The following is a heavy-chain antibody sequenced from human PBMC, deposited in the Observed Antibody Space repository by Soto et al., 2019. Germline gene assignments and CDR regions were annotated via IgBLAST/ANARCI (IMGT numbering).Heavy chain of an antibody. CDR2: MNSDGSTT. J-gene: IGHJ4*02. V-gene: IGHV3-74*01. CDR3: ATAEVDY. Sequence: GGSLRLSCAVSGFTFANHWMHWVRQAPGKGLEWVSRMNSDGSTTDYADSVKGRFTVSRDNAKNTLYLQMNSLRAEDTAVYYYATAEVDYWGPGTLVTVSS. CDR1: GFTFANHW.